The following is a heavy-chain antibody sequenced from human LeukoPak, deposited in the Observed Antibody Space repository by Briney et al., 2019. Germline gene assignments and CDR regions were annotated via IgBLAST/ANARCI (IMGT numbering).Heavy chain of an antibody. CDR3: ATGLYSSGWYGLAFDI. D-gene: IGHD6-19*01. CDR1: GYTLTELS. V-gene: IGHV1-24*01. J-gene: IGHJ3*02. Sequence: GASVRVSCKVSGYTLTELSMHWVRQAPGKGLEWMGGFDPEDGETIYAQKFQGRVTMTEDTSTDTAHMELSSLRSEDTAVYYCATGLYSSGWYGLAFDIWGQGTMVTVSS. CDR2: FDPEDGET.